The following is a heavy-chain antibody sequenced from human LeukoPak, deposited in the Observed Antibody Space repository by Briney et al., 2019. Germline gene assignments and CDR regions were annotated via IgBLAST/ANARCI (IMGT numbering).Heavy chain of an antibody. J-gene: IGHJ3*02. Sequence: GGAPRLSLAAAGFTFSSYGIHWVRPGPGQGLEWVAFIRYDGSNKYYAASVKGRFTISRDNSKNTLYLQMNSLRAEDTAVYYCAKGGIAAFDIWGQGTMVTVSS. V-gene: IGHV3-30*02. CDR1: GFTFSSYG. D-gene: IGHD6-13*01. CDR3: AKGGIAAFDI. CDR2: IRYDGSNK.